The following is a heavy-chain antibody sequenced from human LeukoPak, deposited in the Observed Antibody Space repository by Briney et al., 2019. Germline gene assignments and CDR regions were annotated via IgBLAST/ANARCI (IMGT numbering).Heavy chain of an antibody. D-gene: IGHD3-22*01. V-gene: IGHV4-59*01. CDR2: IYYSGST. CDR1: GGSISSYY. Sequence: PSETLSLTCTVSGGSISSYYWSWIRQPPGKGLEWIGYIYYSGSTNYNPSLKSRVTISVDTSKNQFSLKLSSVTAADTAVYYCARGPDAITMIVVADPYYFDYWGQGTLVTVSS. J-gene: IGHJ4*02. CDR3: ARGPDAITMIVVADPYYFDY.